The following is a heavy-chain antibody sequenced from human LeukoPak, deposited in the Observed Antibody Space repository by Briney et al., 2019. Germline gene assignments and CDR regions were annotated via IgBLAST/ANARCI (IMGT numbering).Heavy chain of an antibody. D-gene: IGHD2-21*02. J-gene: IGHJ4*02. V-gene: IGHV1-18*01. CDR3: ARGGSRVVTYGNFDY. CDR2: ISTYSGNT. CDR1: GYTFTSYG. Sequence: ASVKVSCKASGYTFTSYGISWVRQAPGQGLEWMGWISTYSGNTNYAQKLQGRITMTIETSTSTAYMELGSLRSDDTAVYYCARGGSRVVTYGNFDYWGQGTLVTVSS.